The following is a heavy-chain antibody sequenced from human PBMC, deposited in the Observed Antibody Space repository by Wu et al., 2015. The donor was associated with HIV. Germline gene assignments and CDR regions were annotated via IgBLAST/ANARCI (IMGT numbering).Heavy chain of an antibody. V-gene: IGHV1-69*13. J-gene: IGHJ4*02. CDR1: GGTFSNYD. CDR3: ARRSPGRGAIFDY. Sequence: QVQLVQSGAEVKKPGSSVQVSCRVSGGTFSNYDINWVRQAPGQGLEWMGRIIPIYVTTNYAQKFQGRVTLTADESTSTAYMELSSLRSEDTAIYYCARRSPGRGAIFDYWGQGTLITVSS. D-gene: IGHD3-10*01. CDR2: IIPIYVTT.